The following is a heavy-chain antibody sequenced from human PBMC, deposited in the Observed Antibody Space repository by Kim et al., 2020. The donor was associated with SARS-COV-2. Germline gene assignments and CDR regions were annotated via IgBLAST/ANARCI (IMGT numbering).Heavy chain of an antibody. J-gene: IGHJ4*02. Sequence: GGSLRLSCTTSGFTFGDYAMTWVRQAPGEGLEWVGFIRAKAHGGTAEYAASVKGRFTISRDDSKSIAYLQMDSLKTEDTAVYYCTRARFGGETYTRYDYWGQGTLVTVSS. D-gene: IGHD2-21*01. CDR3: TRARFGGETYTRYDY. CDR1: GFTFGDYA. CDR2: IRAKAHGGTA. V-gene: IGHV3-49*04.